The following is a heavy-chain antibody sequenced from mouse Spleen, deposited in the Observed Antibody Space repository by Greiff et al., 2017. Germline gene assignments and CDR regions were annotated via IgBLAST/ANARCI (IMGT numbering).Heavy chain of an antibody. J-gene: IGHJ2*01. D-gene: IGHD1-2*01. V-gene: IGHV1S56*01. CDR1: GYTFTSYY. Sequence: VQLQQSGPELVKPGASVKMSCKASGYTFTSYYIHWVKQRPGQGLEWIGWIYPGDGSTKYNEKFKGKTTLTADKSSSTAYMLLSSLTSEDSAIYFCARRGYYGLDYWGQGTTLTVSS. CDR2: IYPGDGST. CDR3: ARRGYYGLDY.